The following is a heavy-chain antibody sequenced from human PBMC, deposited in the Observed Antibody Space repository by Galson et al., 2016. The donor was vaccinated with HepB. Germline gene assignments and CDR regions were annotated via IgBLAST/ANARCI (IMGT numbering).Heavy chain of an antibody. CDR2: ISSSRSYI. D-gene: IGHD3-22*01. V-gene: IGHV3-21*01. Sequence: SLRLSCAASGFTFSSNSMNWVRQAPGKGLEWVSSISSSRSYIYYADSVKGRFTISRDNAKNSLYLRMNSLRAEDTAVYYCARVRGYHDSSGYYPKGWFDPWGQGTLVTVSS. CDR1: GFTFSSNS. J-gene: IGHJ5*02. CDR3: ARVRGYHDSSGYYPKGWFDP.